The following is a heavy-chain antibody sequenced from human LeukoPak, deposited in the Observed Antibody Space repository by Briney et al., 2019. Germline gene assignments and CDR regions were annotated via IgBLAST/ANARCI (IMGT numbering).Heavy chain of an antibody. CDR1: GFTFSNYG. J-gene: IGHJ4*02. Sequence: GRSLRLSCAASGFTFSNYGMHWVRQAPGKGLEWVAVIWYDGSNKYYADSVTGRFTISRDNSKNTLYLQMNSLRAEDTAVYYCAKGVTMVRGVTQPFDYWGQGTLVTVSS. D-gene: IGHD3-10*01. V-gene: IGHV3-33*06. CDR2: IWYDGSNK. CDR3: AKGVTMVRGVTQPFDY.